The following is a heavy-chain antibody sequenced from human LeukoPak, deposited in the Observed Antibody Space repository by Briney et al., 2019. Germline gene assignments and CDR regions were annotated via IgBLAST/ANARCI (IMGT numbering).Heavy chain of an antibody. CDR2: IRGSGSST. Sequence: GGSLRLSCAASGLTFSSYAMTWVRQAPGKGLQWVSAIRGSGSSTYYADSVKGRFTISRDNSKNILYLQMNSLRAEDTAVYYCGKGLGGLTSGFDFDYWGQGTLVTVSS. CDR3: GKGLGGLTSGFDFDY. J-gene: IGHJ4*02. D-gene: IGHD5-12*01. CDR1: GLTFSSYA. V-gene: IGHV3-23*01.